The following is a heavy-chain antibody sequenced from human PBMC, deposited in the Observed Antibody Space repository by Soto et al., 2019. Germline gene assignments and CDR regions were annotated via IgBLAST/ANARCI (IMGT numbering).Heavy chain of an antibody. Sequence: GSLRLSCAASGFTFSSYGMHWVRQAPGKGLEWVAVIWYDGSNKYYADSVKGRSTISRDNSKNALYLQMNSLRAEDTAVYYCARGYSSGWSDYWGQGTLVTVSS. CDR2: IWYDGSNK. D-gene: IGHD6-19*01. CDR3: ARGYSSGWSDY. V-gene: IGHV3-33*01. CDR1: GFTFSSYG. J-gene: IGHJ4*02.